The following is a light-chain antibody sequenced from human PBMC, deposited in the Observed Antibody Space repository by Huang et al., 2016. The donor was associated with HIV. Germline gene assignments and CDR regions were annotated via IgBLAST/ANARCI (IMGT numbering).Light chain of an antibody. J-gene: IGKJ2*01. V-gene: IGKV3-20*01. CDR2: GAS. CDR3: HQVYT. Sequence: QQKPGQAPRLLIYGASSRATGIPDRFSGSGSGTDFTLTISRLEPEDSAVYYCHQVYTFGQGTKLEIK.